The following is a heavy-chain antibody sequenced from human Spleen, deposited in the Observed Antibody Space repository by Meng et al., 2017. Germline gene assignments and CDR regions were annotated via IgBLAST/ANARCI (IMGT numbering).Heavy chain of an antibody. CDR2: IDPTSGGT. Sequence: QLVQSGPCLRTPGVYGMVSSKVSGSSCPAYWLHWVRQVPGQGLGWMGRIDPTSGGTQYAQKFRGRVTMTGDTSISTAYMELSRLRFDDTAVYYCVRDEDISAAGYLFGDYWGQGTLVTVSS. CDR3: VRDEDISAAGYLFGDY. D-gene: IGHD6-13*01. V-gene: IGHV1-2*06. CDR1: GSSCPAYW. J-gene: IGHJ4*02.